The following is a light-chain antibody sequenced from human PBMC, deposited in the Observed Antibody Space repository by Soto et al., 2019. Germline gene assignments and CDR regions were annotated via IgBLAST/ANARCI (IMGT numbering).Light chain of an antibody. V-gene: IGKV3-20*01. CDR2: GAC. J-gene: IGKJ1*01. CDR3: KDSNTYPWP. Sequence: VFTQSPGPRSLSPGERATLSCRASQSVSSSYLAWYQQKPGQAPRLLIYGACSRATGIPDRFSGSGSGTDFTLPISSLQPGDFATYYCKDSNTYPWPFGQGSKVDI. CDR1: QSVSSSY.